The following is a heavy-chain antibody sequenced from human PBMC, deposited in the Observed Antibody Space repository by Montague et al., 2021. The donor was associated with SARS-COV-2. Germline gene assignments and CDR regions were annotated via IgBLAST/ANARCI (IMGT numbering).Heavy chain of an antibody. J-gene: IGHJ6*03. Sequence: TLSLTCTVSGGSISSGGYYWSWIRQHPGKGLEWIGYIYYSGSTYYNPSLKSRVTISVDTSKNQFSLKLSSVTAADTAVYYCARVGIAVVPAAIVTLSYYYYMDVWGKGTTVTVSS. CDR3: ARVGIAVVPAAIVTLSYYYYMDV. D-gene: IGHD2-2*02. CDR1: GGSISSGGYY. CDR2: IYYSGST. V-gene: IGHV4-31*03.